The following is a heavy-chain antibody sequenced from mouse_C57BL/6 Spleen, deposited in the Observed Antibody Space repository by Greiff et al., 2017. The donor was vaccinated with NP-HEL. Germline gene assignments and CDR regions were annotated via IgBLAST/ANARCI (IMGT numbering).Heavy chain of an antibody. J-gene: IGHJ2*01. CDR1: GYTFTSYW. V-gene: IGHV1-69*01. CDR3: ARRLDYFDN. D-gene: IGHD2-4*01. Sequence: QVQLQQPGAELVMPGASVKLSCKASGYTFTSYWMHWVKQRPGQGLEWIGEIDPSDSYTNYNQKFKGKSTLTVDKSSSTAYMQLSSLTSEDSAVYYCARRLDYFDNWGQGTTLTVSS. CDR2: IDPSDSYT.